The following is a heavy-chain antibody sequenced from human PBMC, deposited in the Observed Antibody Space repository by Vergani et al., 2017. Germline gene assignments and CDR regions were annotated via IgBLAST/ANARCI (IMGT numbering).Heavy chain of an antibody. V-gene: IGHV4-38-2*01. CDR1: GYSISSGYY. CDR3: ARHRLHYYDSSGYPDY. CDR2: IYHSGST. D-gene: IGHD3-22*01. J-gene: IGHJ4*02. Sequence: QVQLQESGPGLVKPSETLSLTCAFSGYSISSGYYWGWIRQPPGKGLEWIGSIYHSGSTYYNPSLKSRVTISVDTSKNQFSLKLSSVTAADTAVYYCARHRLHYYDSSGYPDYWGQGTLVTVSS.